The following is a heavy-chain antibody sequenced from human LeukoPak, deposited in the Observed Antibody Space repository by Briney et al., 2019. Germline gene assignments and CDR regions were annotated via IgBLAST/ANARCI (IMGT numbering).Heavy chain of an antibody. J-gene: IGHJ4*02. CDR3: ASSSKGDY. D-gene: IGHD4-11*01. CDR2: ISYDGSNK. V-gene: IGHV3-30-3*01. Sequence: GGSLRLSCAASGFTFSSYAMHWVHQAPGKGLEWVAVISYDGSNKYYADSVKGRFTISRDNSKNTLYLQMNSLRAEDTAVYYCASSSKGDYWGQGTLVTVSS. CDR1: GFTFSSYA.